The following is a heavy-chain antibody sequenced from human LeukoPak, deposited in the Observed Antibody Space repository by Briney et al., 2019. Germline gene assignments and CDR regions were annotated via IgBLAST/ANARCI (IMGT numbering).Heavy chain of an antibody. CDR2: FDPEDGET. Sequence: GAAVKVSCKVSGYTLTELSMHWVRQAPGKGLEWVGGFDPEDGETIYAKKFQGRVTMTEDTSTDTAYMELSSLRSEDTAVYYCATDLPPSTVVAATLLFYWGQGTLVTVSS. J-gene: IGHJ4*02. D-gene: IGHD2-15*01. CDR1: GYTLTELS. CDR3: ATDLPPSTVVAATLLFY. V-gene: IGHV1-24*01.